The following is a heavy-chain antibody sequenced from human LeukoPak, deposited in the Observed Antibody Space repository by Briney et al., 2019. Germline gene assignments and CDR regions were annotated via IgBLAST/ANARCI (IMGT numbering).Heavy chain of an antibody. D-gene: IGHD4-11*01. V-gene: IGHV4-61*02. CDR1: GGSISSGSYY. J-gene: IGHJ6*03. CDR3: ARNRGSTVITDQYYYYYMDV. CDR2: IYSSGST. Sequence: PSETLSLTCTVSGGSISSGSYYWSWIRQPAGKGLEWIGRIYSSGSTNYNPSLKSRVAMSVDTSKNQFSPKLSSVTAADTAVYYCARNRGSTVITDQYYYYYMDVWGKGTTVTVSS.